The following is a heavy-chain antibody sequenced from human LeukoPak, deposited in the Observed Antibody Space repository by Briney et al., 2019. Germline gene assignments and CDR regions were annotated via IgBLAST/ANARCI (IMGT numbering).Heavy chain of an antibody. Sequence: ASVKVSCKASGYTITSYFIHWVRQAPGQGLEWRGIISPSGGSTSYAQKFQGRVSMARDTSTSRVYMELRSLGSEDTAVYYCARDLYDRSGYGACAFDLWGHGTMVTVSS. CDR2: ISPSGGST. CDR3: ARDLYDRSGYGACAFDL. D-gene: IGHD3-22*01. J-gene: IGHJ3*01. CDR1: GYTITSYF. V-gene: IGHV1-46*01.